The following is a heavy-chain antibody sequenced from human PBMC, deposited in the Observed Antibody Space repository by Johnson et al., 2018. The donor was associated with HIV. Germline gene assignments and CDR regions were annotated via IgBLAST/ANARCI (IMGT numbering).Heavy chain of an antibody. D-gene: IGHD3-10*01. J-gene: IGHJ3*02. CDR2: INWSGGGT. Sequence: MQLVESGGDVVRPGGSLRISCVASGFKLYEYDVSWVRQVPGKGLEWVSVINWSGGGTAYADSVKGRFTISRDNSKNTLYLQMNSLRAEDTAVYYCARDNFGGLNAFDIWGQGTMVTVSS. CDR1: GFKLYEYD. V-gene: IGHV3-20*04. CDR3: ARDNFGGLNAFDI.